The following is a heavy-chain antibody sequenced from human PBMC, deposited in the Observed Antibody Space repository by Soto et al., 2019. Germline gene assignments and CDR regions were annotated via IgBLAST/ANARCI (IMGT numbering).Heavy chain of an antibody. V-gene: IGHV4-39*02. CDR1: GGSPRSKRYC. CDR2: IYYSGTT. J-gene: IGHJ6*02. CDR3: AREGWPLLQTGMDV. D-gene: IGHD2-15*01. Sequence: PSETLSLTCTVSGGSPRSKRYCWGRIREPQGKGLEWIGSIYYSGTTYYNPSLKSRVTISADMSNNHFSLKLSSVTAADTAVYYCAREGWPLLQTGMDVWGQGTTVT.